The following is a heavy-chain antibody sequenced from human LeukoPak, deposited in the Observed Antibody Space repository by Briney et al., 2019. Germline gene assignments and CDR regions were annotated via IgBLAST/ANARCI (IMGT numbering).Heavy chain of an antibody. Sequence: ASVKVSCKASGYTFTDYYIHWVRQAPGQGLEWMGWINPKNGGIKCSQKFQGRVTLTTDTSITTAHMELSSLRSDDTALYYCARDQGPEAFDICGPGTMVTVSS. CDR1: GYTFTDYY. CDR3: ARDQGPEAFDI. CDR2: INPKNGGI. D-gene: IGHD2-2*01. V-gene: IGHV1-2*02. J-gene: IGHJ3*02.